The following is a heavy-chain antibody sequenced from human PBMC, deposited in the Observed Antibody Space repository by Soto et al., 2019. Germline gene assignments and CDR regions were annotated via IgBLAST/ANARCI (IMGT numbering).Heavy chain of an antibody. D-gene: IGHD2-21*02. V-gene: IGHV3-30*03. Sequence: PGGSLRLSCAASGFTFKDYGMTWVRQAPGEGLEWVAVISYDGSNEYYADSVKGRFTIFRDNSKNTLYLQMSSLRDEDTAVYYCARPVPYCGGDCYGAFDMWGRGIIVTV. J-gene: IGHJ3*02. CDR2: ISYDGSNE. CDR3: ARPVPYCGGDCYGAFDM. CDR1: GFTFKDYG.